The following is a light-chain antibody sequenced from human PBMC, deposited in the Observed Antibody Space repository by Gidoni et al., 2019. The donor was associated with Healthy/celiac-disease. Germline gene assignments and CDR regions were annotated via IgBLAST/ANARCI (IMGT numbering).Light chain of an antibody. CDR1: QSISSY. J-gene: IGKJ1*01. CDR3: QQSYSTQT. Sequence: IQITQSPSSLSASVGDRVTITCRASQSISSYLNWYQQKPGKAPKLLIYAASSLQSGVPSRFSGSGSGTDFTLTISSLQPEDFANYYCQQSYSTQTFGQGTKVESK. V-gene: IGKV1-39*01. CDR2: AAS.